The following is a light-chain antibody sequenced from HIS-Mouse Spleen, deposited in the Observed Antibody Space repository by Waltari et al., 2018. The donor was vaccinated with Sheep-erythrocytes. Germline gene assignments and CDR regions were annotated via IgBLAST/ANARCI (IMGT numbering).Light chain of an antibody. CDR1: SSDVGSYNL. CDR3: CSYAGSSTPWV. CDR2: EGS. V-gene: IGLV2-23*01. Sequence: QSALTQPASVSGSPGRSLTISCTGTSSDVGSYNLFSWYQQHPGKAPKLMIYEGSKRPSGVSNRFSGSKSGNTASLTISGLQAEDEADYYCCSYAGSSTPWVFGGGTKLTVL. J-gene: IGLJ3*02.